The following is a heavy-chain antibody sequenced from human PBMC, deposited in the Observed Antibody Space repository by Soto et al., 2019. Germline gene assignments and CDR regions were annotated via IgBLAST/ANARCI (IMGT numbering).Heavy chain of an antibody. Sequence: PGGSLRLSCSASGFTFSSYAMHWVRQAPGKGLEYVSAISSNGGSTYYADSVKGRFTISRDNSKNTLYLQMSSLRAEDTAVYYCVKTYYYDIKVLDYWGQGTLVTVSS. CDR1: GFTFSSYA. J-gene: IGHJ4*02. D-gene: IGHD3-22*01. V-gene: IGHV3-64D*06. CDR2: ISSNGGST. CDR3: VKTYYYDIKVLDY.